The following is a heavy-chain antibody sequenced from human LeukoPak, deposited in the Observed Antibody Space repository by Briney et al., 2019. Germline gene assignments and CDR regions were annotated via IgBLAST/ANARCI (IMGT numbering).Heavy chain of an antibody. V-gene: IGHV3-23*01. J-gene: IGHJ4*02. D-gene: IGHD2-21*02. CDR2: ISESGGGT. CDR3: AAHCGGGDCSWGY. Sequence: GGSLRLSCAASGFTFSSYAMAWVRQGPGKGLDWVSAISESGGGTYYADSVKGRFTISRDNSKNTLYLQMNSLRADDTAVYYCAAHCGGGDCSWGYWGQATLVTVSS. CDR1: GFTFSSYA.